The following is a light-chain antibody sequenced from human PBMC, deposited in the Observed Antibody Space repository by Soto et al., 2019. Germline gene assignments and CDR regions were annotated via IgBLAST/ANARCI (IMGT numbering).Light chain of an antibody. J-gene: IGKJ5*01. CDR2: DAS. CDR1: QSVGSY. V-gene: IGKV3-11*01. CDR3: LQRSNWPPT. Sequence: EIVLTQSPATLSLSPGERATLSCRASQSVGSYLAWHQQKPGQAPRLLMYDASNRATGIPARFSGSGSGTDFTLTISSLEPEDFAVYYCLQRSNWPPTFGQGTRLEIK.